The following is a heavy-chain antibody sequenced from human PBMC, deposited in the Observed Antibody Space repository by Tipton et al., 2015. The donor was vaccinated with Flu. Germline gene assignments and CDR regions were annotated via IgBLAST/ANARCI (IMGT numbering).Heavy chain of an antibody. Sequence: SLRLSCAASGFTFSSYAMSWVRRAPGKGLEWVSAISGSGGSTYYADSVKGRFTISRDNSKNTLYLQMNSLRAEDTAVYYCARDLTSGGSYNFDYWGQGTLVTVSS. V-gene: IGHV3-23*01. CDR3: ARDLTSGGSYNFDY. J-gene: IGHJ4*02. CDR1: GFTFSSYA. CDR2: ISGSGGST. D-gene: IGHD2-15*01.